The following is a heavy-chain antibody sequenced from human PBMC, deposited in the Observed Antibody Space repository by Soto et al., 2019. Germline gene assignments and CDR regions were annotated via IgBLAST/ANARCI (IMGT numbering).Heavy chain of an antibody. J-gene: IGHJ4*02. Sequence: QVQLVQSGAEVKKPGASVKVSCKASGYTFTSYGISWVRQAPGQGLEWMGWISAYNGNTNYAQKLQGRVTMTTGTSTSTAYIELRSLRSDDTAVYYCARDMKEYNWNDVRGDYWGQGTLVTVSS. CDR1: GYTFTSYG. D-gene: IGHD1-1*01. V-gene: IGHV1-18*01. CDR2: ISAYNGNT. CDR3: ARDMKEYNWNDVRGDY.